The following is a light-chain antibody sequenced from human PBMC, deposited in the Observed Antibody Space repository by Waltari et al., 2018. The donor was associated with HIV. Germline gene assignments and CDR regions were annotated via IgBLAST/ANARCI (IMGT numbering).Light chain of an antibody. CDR2: DAS. Sequence: EIVLTQSPATLSLSPGERATLSCRASPSVSVYLAWYQQKPGQAPRLLIYDASNRATGIPVMFSGSGSGTDFTLTISRLESGDFAVYYCYQRSDWPRTFGQGTKVEIK. CDR3: YQRSDWPRT. V-gene: IGKV3-11*01. CDR1: PSVSVY. J-gene: IGKJ1*01.